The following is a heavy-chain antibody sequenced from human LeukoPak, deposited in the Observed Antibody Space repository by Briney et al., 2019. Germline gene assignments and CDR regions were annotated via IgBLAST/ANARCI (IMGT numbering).Heavy chain of an antibody. V-gene: IGHV3-23*03. CDR3: AKVGSGPAAMRVYFDY. CDR2: IYSGGST. J-gene: IGHJ4*02. Sequence: GGSLRLSCAASGFTFSSYAMSWVRQAPGKGLEWVSVIYSGGSTYYADSVKGRFTISRDNSKNTLYLQMNSLRAEDTAIYYCAKVGSGPAAMRVYFDYWGQGALVTVSS. D-gene: IGHD2-2*01. CDR1: GFTFSSYA.